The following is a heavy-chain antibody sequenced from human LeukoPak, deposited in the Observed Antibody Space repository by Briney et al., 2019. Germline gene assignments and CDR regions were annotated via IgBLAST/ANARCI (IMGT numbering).Heavy chain of an antibody. CDR2: IYYSGST. CDR1: GGSIISGGYY. CDR3: AREEIAAGHYDY. Sequence: PSETLSLTCTVSGGSIISGGYYWSWIRQHPGKGLEWIGYIYYSGSTCYNPSLKSRVTISVDTSKNQFSLKLSSVTAADTAVYYCAREEIAAGHYDYWGQGTLVTVSS. D-gene: IGHD6-13*01. V-gene: IGHV4-31*03. J-gene: IGHJ4*02.